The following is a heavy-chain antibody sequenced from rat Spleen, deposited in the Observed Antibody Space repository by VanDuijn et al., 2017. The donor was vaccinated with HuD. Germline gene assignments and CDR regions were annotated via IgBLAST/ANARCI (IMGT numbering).Heavy chain of an antibody. CDR3: VRRHYGYTDYFDY. J-gene: IGHJ2*01. CDR2: ITSSGTGA. CDR1: GFTFSDYY. Sequence: EVQLVESDGGLVQPGRSLKLSCAASGFTFSDYYMTWIRQAPGKGLEWVASITSSGTGAYYVDSVKGRFTISRDNAKSTLYLQMNSLRSEDTATYYCVRRHYGYTDYFDYWGQGVMVTVSS. V-gene: IGHV5-22*01. D-gene: IGHD1-9*01.